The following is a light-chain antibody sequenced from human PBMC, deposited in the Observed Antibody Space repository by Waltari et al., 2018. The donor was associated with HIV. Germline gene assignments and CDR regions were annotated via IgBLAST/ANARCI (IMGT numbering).Light chain of an antibody. CDR1: KFGEKY. V-gene: IGLV3-1*01. Sequence: SYELIQPPSVSVSPGQTASITCSGDKFGEKYPCWYQQRPGQSPVLVIYQDTKRPSGIPERFSASKSGNTATLTISGTQVMDEAHYYCQAWDNNTWMFGGGTKLTVL. CDR3: QAWDNNTWM. CDR2: QDT. J-gene: IGLJ3*02.